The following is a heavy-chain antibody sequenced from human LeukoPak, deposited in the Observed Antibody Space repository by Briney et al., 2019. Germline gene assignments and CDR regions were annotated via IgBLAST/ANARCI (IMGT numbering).Heavy chain of an antibody. D-gene: IGHD6-13*01. Sequence: PSETLSLTCTVSGVSISSYYWSWLRQPAGKGLEWIGRIYTSGSTNYNPSLKSRVTMSVDTSTTPFSLKLSSVTAADTAVYYCARDSAGYSSSWPLGPTYYYYYMDVWGKGTTVTVSS. CDR2: IYTSGST. CDR3: ARDSAGYSSSWPLGPTYYYYYMDV. V-gene: IGHV4-4*07. J-gene: IGHJ6*03. CDR1: GVSISSYY.